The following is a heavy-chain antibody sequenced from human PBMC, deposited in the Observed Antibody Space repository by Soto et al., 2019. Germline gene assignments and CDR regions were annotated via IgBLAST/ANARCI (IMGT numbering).Heavy chain of an antibody. CDR3: AKDRTIASRTFDS. D-gene: IGHD6-6*01. Sequence: GGSLRLSCTASGFTFSDHGMHWVRQAPGKGLEWVASISGSVGSTFYADSVKGRFTISRDNYLNTLDLQMNSLRAEDTAVYYCAKDRTIASRTFDSWGQGALVTV. CDR2: ISGSVGST. V-gene: IGHV3-23*01. J-gene: IGHJ4*02. CDR1: GFTFSDHG.